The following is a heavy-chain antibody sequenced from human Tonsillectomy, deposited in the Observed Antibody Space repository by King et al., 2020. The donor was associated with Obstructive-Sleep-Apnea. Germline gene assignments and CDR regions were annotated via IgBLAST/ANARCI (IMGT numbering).Heavy chain of an antibody. CDR2: ISVSGRST. V-gene: IGHV3-23*04. J-gene: IGHJ5*02. CDR1: GFTFSSYA. D-gene: IGHD2-15*01. Sequence: VQLVESGGGLVQPGGSLTLSCAASGFTFSSYAMSWVRQAPGKGLEWVSGISVSGRSTYYADSVEGRFTISRDNSNNTLYLQMNSLRAEDTAVYYCARSPTTLVAAPEEWFDPWGQGTLVTVSS. CDR3: ARSPTTLVAAPEEWFDP.